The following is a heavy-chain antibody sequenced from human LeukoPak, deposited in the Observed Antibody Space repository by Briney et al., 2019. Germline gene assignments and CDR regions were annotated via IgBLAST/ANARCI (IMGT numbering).Heavy chain of an antibody. CDR1: GYTFTGYY. D-gene: IGHD5-18*01. J-gene: IGHJ3*02. Sequence: ASVKVSCKASGYTFTGYYMHWVRQAPGQGLEWMGWISAYNGNTNYAQKLQGRVTMTTDTSTSTAYMELRSLRSDDTAVYYCAREGHTAMVQTVLSDAFDIWGQGTMVTVSS. CDR3: AREGHTAMVQTVLSDAFDI. V-gene: IGHV1-18*04. CDR2: ISAYNGNT.